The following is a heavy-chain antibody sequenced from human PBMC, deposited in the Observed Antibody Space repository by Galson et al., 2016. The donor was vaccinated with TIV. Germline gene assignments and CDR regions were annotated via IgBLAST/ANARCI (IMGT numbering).Heavy chain of an antibody. J-gene: IGHJ4*02. CDR2: IDWDDDK. CDR3: VRADSSGYYYYFDY. D-gene: IGHD3-22*01. V-gene: IGHV2-70*04. CDR1: GFSLSTTGVR. Sequence: PALVKPTQTLTLTCSFSGFSLSTTGVRVNWIRQPPGKTLEWLARIDWDDDKFYSTFLKTRLTISKDTSKNQVVLTMTNMDPVDTATYFCVRADSSGYYYYFDYGGQGTLVTVSS.